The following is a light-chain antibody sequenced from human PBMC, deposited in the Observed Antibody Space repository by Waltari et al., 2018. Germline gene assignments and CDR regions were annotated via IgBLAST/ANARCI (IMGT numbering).Light chain of an antibody. V-gene: IGKV3-20*01. CDR3: QFDGSSPYT. Sequence: EFLLTQSPGTLSVSPGERASLSCRASQSVNSNYLAWYQKKPGQPPRLLIYAASSRATGVPDKFSGSGSGTDFTLTISRLAPEDFAVYYCQFDGSSPYTFGQGTKREIK. J-gene: IGKJ2*01. CDR2: AAS. CDR1: QSVNSNY.